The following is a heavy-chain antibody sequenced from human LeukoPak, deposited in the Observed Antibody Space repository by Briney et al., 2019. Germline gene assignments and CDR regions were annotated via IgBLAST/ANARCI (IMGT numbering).Heavy chain of an antibody. J-gene: IGHJ6*03. CDR2: IKQDGSEE. V-gene: IGHV3-7*01. Sequence: GESLRLSCAASGCTFSSYWMSWVRQAPPKGLEWVANIKQDGSEEYYVDSVKGRFTISRDNAKNSLYLQMNSLTAEDTAVYYCARLLSNYYDYYMDVWGKGTTVTVSS. D-gene: IGHD2/OR15-2a*01. CDR3: ARLLSNYYDYYMDV. CDR1: GCTFSSYW.